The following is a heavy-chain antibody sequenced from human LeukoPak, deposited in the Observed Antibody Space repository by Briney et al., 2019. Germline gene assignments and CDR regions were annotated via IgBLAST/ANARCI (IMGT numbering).Heavy chain of an antibody. CDR1: GFTVSSNY. V-gene: IGHV3-66*01. CDR2: IYSGGST. J-gene: IGHJ4*02. Sequence: GGSLRLSCAASGFTVSSNYMSWVRQAPGKGLEWVSVIYSGGSTYYADSVKAKNTLYLQMNSLRAEDTAVYYGARDHDCTNGVCVDYWGQGTLVTVSS. D-gene: IGHD2-8*01. CDR3: ARDHDCTNGVCVDY.